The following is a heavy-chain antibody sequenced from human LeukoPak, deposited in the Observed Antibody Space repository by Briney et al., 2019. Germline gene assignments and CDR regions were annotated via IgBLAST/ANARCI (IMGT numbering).Heavy chain of an antibody. Sequence: ASVKVCCKASGNTFTSYGISWVRQAPGQGLEWMGWISAYNGNTNYAQKLQGRVTMTTDTSTSTAYMELRSLRSDDTAVYYCAREGYYDSSGQDAFDIWGQGTMVTVPS. J-gene: IGHJ3*02. V-gene: IGHV1-18*01. CDR3: AREGYYDSSGQDAFDI. CDR2: ISAYNGNT. CDR1: GNTFTSYG. D-gene: IGHD3-22*01.